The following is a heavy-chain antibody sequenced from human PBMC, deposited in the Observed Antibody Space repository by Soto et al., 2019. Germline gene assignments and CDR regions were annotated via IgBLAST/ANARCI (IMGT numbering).Heavy chain of an antibody. CDR2: IWYDGSNK. V-gene: IGHV3-33*01. J-gene: IGHJ6*02. D-gene: IGHD2-15*01. CDR3: AREEYCSGGSCYSGSYYYYGMDV. CDR1: GFTFSSYG. Sequence: QVQLVESGGGVVQPGRSLRLSCAASGFTFSSYGMHWVRQAPGKGLEWVAVIWYDGSNKYYADSVKGRFTISRDNSKNTLYLQMNSLRAEDTAVYYCAREEYCSGGSCYSGSYYYYGMDVWGQGTTVTVSS.